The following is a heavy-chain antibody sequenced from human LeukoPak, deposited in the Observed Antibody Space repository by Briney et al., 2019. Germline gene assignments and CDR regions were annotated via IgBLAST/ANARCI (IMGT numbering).Heavy chain of an antibody. Sequence: SQTLSLTCTVSGGSISSGSYYWSWIRQPAGKGLEWIGRIYTSGSTNYNPSLKSRVTISVDTSKNQFSLKLSSVTAADTAVYYCARVYGSGSPLDYWGQGTLVTVSS. CDR1: GGSISSGSYY. CDR3: ARVYGSGSPLDY. V-gene: IGHV4-61*02. D-gene: IGHD3-10*01. CDR2: IYTSGST. J-gene: IGHJ4*02.